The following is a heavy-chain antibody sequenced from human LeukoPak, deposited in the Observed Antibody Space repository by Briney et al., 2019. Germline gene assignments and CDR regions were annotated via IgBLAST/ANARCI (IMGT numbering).Heavy chain of an antibody. D-gene: IGHD3-22*01. CDR3: ASGDYYDSSSPGLYFDY. CDR1: GFTFSSYA. Sequence: GGSLRLSCAASGFTFSSYAMSWVRQAPGKGLEWVSAISGSGGSIYYADSVKGRFTISRDNSKNTLYLQMNSLRAEDTAVYYCASGDYYDSSSPGLYFDYWGQGTLVTVSS. CDR2: ISGSGGSI. V-gene: IGHV3-23*01. J-gene: IGHJ4*02.